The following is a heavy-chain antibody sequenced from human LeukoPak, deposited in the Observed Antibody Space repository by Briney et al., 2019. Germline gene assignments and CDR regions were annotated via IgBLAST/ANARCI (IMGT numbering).Heavy chain of an antibody. Sequence: GGSLRLSCVASGFSFNTYSMNWGRQAPGKGLEWVSHISPSSGTIYYADSVKGRFTISRDNAKNSLYLQMNSLRAEDTAIYYCARFCSSTSCEGYWGQGTLVTVSS. CDR2: ISPSSGTI. V-gene: IGHV3-48*01. CDR1: GFSFNTYS. J-gene: IGHJ4*02. D-gene: IGHD2-2*01. CDR3: ARFCSSTSCEGY.